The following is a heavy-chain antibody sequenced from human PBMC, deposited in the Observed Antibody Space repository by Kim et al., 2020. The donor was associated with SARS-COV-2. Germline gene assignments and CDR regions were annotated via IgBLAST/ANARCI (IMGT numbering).Heavy chain of an antibody. D-gene: IGHD1-26*01. CDR1: GGSVSGYY. V-gene: IGHV4-59*02. CDR2: MYYEGSS. J-gene: IGHJ5*02. CDR3: ARLHSHKCEEFDP. Sequence: SETLSLTCTVSGGSVSGYYWSWIRQPPGKGLEWIGYMYYEGSSNYNPSLKSRLSISVDASRNQFSLNLRSVTAADTAVYYCARLHSHKCEEFDPWGQGTL.